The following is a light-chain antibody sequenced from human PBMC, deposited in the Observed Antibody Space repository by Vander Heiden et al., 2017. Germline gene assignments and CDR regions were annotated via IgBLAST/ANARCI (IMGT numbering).Light chain of an antibody. V-gene: IGLV1-44*01. CDR2: RND. CDR1: NSNIGRNT. Sequence: QPVLTQAPSTSGTPGQRVTISCSGSNSNIGRNTVNWYQHPPGTAPKLVIYRNDQRLSGLPDRFSGSKSGTSASLAISGLQSEDEADYYGATWDDSLSGVVFGGGTKLTVL. J-gene: IGLJ2*01. CDR3: ATWDDSLSGVV.